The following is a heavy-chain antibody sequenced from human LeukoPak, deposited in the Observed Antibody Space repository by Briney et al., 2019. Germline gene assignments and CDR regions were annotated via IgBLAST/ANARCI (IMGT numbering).Heavy chain of an antibody. D-gene: IGHD2-15*01. CDR2: ISSTGTYI. CDR3: ARAERGSCSGGTCSYYDAFDI. CDR1: GFIFSSYT. Sequence: TGGSLRLSCAASGFIFSSYTINWVRQDQGMGLEWVSSISSTGTYIFYADSVTGRFTISRDNAKNSLFLRMNSLRVEDTAVYYCARAERGSCSGGTCSYYDAFDIWGQGTVVTVSS. V-gene: IGHV3-21*01. J-gene: IGHJ3*02.